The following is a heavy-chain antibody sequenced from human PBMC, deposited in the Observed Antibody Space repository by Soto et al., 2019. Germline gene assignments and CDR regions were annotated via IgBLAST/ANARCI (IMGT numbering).Heavy chain of an antibody. V-gene: IGHV4-59*01. CDR3: ARDTVLTGMFDL. CDR1: GGSIGSYH. Sequence: QVLLQESGPGQVKPSETLSLTCTVSGGSIGSYHWSWVRQPPGKGLEWTASVYYTGTTNYNPSLGSRVTISIDAPENQISLKLTSVTAADTAFYYCARDTVLTGMFDLWGQGTLVTVSS. D-gene: IGHD4-17*01. CDR2: VYYTGTT. J-gene: IGHJ5*02.